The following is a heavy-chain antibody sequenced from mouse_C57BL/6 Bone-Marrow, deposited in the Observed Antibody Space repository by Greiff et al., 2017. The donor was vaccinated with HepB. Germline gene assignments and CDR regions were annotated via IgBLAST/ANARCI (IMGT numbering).Heavy chain of an antibody. V-gene: IGHV1-53*01. J-gene: IGHJ2*01. CDR3: AREGITTVVADY. CDR1: GYTFTSYW. CDR2: INPSNGGT. Sequence: QVQLQQPGTELVKPGASVKLSCKACGYTFTSYWMHWVKQRPGQGLEWIGNINPSNGGTNYNEKFKSKATLTVDKSSSTAYMQLSSLTSEDSAVYYCAREGITTVVADYWGQGTTLTVSS. D-gene: IGHD1-1*01.